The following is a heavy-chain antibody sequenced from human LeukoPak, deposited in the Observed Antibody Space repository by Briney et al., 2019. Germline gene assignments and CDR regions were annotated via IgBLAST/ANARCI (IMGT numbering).Heavy chain of an antibody. V-gene: IGHV3-30*02. CDR2: IRYDGSNK. CDR1: GFTFSSYG. D-gene: IGHD3-3*01. Sequence: PGGSLRLSCAASGFTFSSYGMHRVRQAPGKGLEWVAFIRYDGSNKYYADSVKGRFTISRDNSKNTLYLQMNSLRAEDTAVYYCAKDLYQLQTPYEFDYWGQGTLVTVSS. J-gene: IGHJ4*02. CDR3: AKDLYQLQTPYEFDY.